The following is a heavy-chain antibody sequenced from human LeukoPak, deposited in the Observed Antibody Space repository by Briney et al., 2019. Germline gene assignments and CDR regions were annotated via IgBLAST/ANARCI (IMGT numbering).Heavy chain of an antibody. CDR3: ARDDCSSISCYHNWFDP. V-gene: IGHV3-7*01. J-gene: IGHJ5*02. Sequence: GGSLRLSCAASGFTFSSYWMSWVRQAPGKGLEWVANIKQDRSEKYYVDSVKGRFTISRDNAKNSLYLQMNSLRAEDTAVYYCARDDCSSISCYHNWFDPWGQGTLVTVSS. D-gene: IGHD2-2*01. CDR2: IKQDRSEK. CDR1: GFTFSSYW.